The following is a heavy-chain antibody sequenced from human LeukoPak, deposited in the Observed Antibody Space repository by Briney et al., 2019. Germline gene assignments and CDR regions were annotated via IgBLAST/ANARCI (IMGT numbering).Heavy chain of an antibody. V-gene: IGHV3-64*01. CDR1: GFTFSSYA. CDR3: ARAYGDYVDDAFDI. D-gene: IGHD4-17*01. CDR2: ISGNGGST. J-gene: IGHJ3*02. Sequence: GGSLRLSCAASGFTFSSYAMHWVRQAPGKGLEYVSAISGNGGSTYYANSVKGRFTISRDNSKNTLYLQMGSLRAEDMAVYYCARAYGDYVDDAFDIWGQGTMVTVSS.